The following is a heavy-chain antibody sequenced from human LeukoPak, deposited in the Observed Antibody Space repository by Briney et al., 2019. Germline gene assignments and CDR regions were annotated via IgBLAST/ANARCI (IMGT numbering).Heavy chain of an antibody. CDR1: GGTFSSYA. Sequence: SVKVSCKASGGTFSSYAISWVRQAPGQGLEWMGRIIPILGIANYAQKFQGRVTITADKSTSTAYMELSSLRSEDTAVYYCARDVRWELPFDYWGQGTLVTVSS. CDR3: ARDVRWELPFDY. D-gene: IGHD1-26*01. V-gene: IGHV1-69*04. CDR2: IIPILGIA. J-gene: IGHJ4*02.